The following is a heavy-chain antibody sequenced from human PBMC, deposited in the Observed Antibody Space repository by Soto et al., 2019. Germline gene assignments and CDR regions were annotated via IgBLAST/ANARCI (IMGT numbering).Heavy chain of an antibody. V-gene: IGHV3-23*01. CDR3: AKRPIFGVVIITIYNGMDV. D-gene: IGHD3-3*01. CDR1: GFTFSSYA. Sequence: EVQLLESGGGLVQPGGSLRLSCVASGFTFSSYAMNWVRQAPGKGLEWVSAISTSGGNTYYADSVKGRFTISRDNSKNTLYLQMNSLRAEDTAVDYCAKRPIFGVVIITIYNGMDVWGQGTTVTVSS. CDR2: ISTSGGNT. J-gene: IGHJ6*02.